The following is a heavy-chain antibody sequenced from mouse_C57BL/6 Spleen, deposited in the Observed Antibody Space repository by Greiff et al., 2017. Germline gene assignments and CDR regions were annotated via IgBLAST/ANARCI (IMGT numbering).Heavy chain of an antibody. D-gene: IGHD1-1*01. CDR2: IYPGDGDT. V-gene: IGHV1-80*01. CDR3: ARSLYYGSSGGYYFDY. CDR1: GYAFSSYW. Sequence: QVQLQQSGAELVKPGASVKISCKASGYAFSSYWMNWVKQRPGKGLEWIGQIYPGDGDTNYNGKFKGKATLTADKSSSTAYMQLSSLTSEDSAVYFCARSLYYGSSGGYYFDYWGQGTTLTVSS. J-gene: IGHJ2*01.